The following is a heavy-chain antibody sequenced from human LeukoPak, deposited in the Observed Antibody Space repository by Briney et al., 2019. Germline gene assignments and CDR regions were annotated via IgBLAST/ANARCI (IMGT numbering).Heavy chain of an antibody. V-gene: IGHV1-24*01. Sequence: ASVTVSCKVSGYTLTELSMHWVRQAPGKGLEWMGGFDPEDGETIYAQKFQGRVTMTEDTSTDTAYMELSSLRSEDTAVYYCATDSFISNPNYYYYGMDVWGQGTTVTVSS. CDR1: GYTLTELS. CDR3: ATDSFISNPNYYYYGMDV. CDR2: FDPEDGET. J-gene: IGHJ6*02. D-gene: IGHD3-16*02.